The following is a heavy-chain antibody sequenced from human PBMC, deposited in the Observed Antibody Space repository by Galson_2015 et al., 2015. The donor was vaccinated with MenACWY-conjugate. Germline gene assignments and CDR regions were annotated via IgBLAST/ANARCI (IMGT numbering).Heavy chain of an antibody. Sequence: SVKVSCKASGYTFTSYYMQWVRQAPGQGLEWMGIIKPSDGSTSCAQRFQGRLTMTRDTSTSTLYMELSSLRPEDTAMYYCARDFPLTPTGVDEVHYWGQGTLITVSS. CDR2: IKPSDGST. V-gene: IGHV1-46*01. D-gene: IGHD1-1*01. CDR3: ARDFPLTPTGVDEVHY. CDR1: GYTFTSYY. J-gene: IGHJ4*02.